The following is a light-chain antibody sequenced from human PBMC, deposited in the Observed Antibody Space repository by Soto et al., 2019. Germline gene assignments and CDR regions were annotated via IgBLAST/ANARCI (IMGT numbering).Light chain of an antibody. CDR2: DAS. CDR1: QDISNY. CDR3: QQYANLPPLT. Sequence: DIQMTQSPSSLSASVGDRVTITCQASQDISNYLNWYQQKPGKAPKLLIYDASNLETGVPSRFSGSGAGTDFTFTISNLQPEDIATYYCQQYANLPPLTFGQGTKL. J-gene: IGKJ2*01. V-gene: IGKV1-33*01.